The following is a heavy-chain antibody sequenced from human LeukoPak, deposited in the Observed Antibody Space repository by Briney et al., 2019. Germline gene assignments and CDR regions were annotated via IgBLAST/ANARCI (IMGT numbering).Heavy chain of an antibody. CDR3: ARGRYYYDSSGVDAFSV. Sequence: GGSLRLSCAASGFIFSDYYMAWIRQAPGKGLEWLSCITSGGSTVYYADSVKGRFTISRDNAKKSLYMQMNSLRAEDTAVYFCARGRYYYDSSGVDAFSVWGQGTMVAVSS. CDR1: GFIFSDYY. CDR2: ITSGGSTV. V-gene: IGHV3-11*01. J-gene: IGHJ3*01. D-gene: IGHD3-22*01.